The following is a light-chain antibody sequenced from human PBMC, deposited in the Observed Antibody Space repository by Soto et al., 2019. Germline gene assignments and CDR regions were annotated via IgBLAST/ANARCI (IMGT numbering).Light chain of an antibody. J-gene: IGKJ2*01. CDR2: AAS. Sequence: DIQMTQSPSSLSASVGDRVTITCRASQSIASHLNWYQQKSGKAPKLLIYAASSLQSGVPSRFSGSGAGTEFTLTISSLQPEDFATYYCQQSYTTPQTFGRGTKLEIK. V-gene: IGKV1-39*01. CDR1: QSIASH. CDR3: QQSYTTPQT.